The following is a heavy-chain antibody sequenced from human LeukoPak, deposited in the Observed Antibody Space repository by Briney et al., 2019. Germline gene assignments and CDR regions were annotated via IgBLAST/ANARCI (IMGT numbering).Heavy chain of an antibody. CDR2: IDPSDSYT. CDR1: GYSFTSYW. V-gene: IGHV5-10-1*01. D-gene: IGHD3-10*01. J-gene: IGHJ4*02. Sequence: GESLRISCKGSGYSFTSYWISWVRQMPGTGLEWMGRIDPSDSYTNYSPSLQGHVTISADKSNSPAYLQWSSLKASDTAMYYCARILWFGELLPSNIDYRGQGTLVTVSS. CDR3: ARILWFGELLPSNIDY.